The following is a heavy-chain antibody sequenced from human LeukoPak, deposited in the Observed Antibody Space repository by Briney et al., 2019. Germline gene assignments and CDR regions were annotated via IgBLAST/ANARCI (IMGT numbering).Heavy chain of an antibody. CDR2: ILYDGIKK. J-gene: IGHJ3*02. Sequence: RRSLRLSCVASGLTFNSYAMHWVRPAPDRGLEWVAVILYDGIKKYYADSVKGRFNIYRDNSKNTLYLQMNSKRAEDTPVYYCAREEMATIWSSNRNAFDIWGQATMVTVSS. D-gene: IGHD5-24*01. CDR1: GLTFNSYA. V-gene: IGHV3-30-3*01. CDR3: AREEMATIWSSNRNAFDI.